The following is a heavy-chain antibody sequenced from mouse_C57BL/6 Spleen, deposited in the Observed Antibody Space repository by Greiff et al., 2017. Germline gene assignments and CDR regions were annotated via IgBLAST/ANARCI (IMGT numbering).Heavy chain of an antibody. CDR2: ISSGGDYI. CDR1: GFTFSSYA. Sequence: EVNLVESGAGLVKPGGSLKLSCAASGFTFSSYAMSWVRQTPEKRLEWVAYISSGGDYIYYADTVKGRFTISRDNARNTLYLQMSSLKSEDTAMYYCTSDYYGSSSAWFAYWGQGTLVTVAA. V-gene: IGHV5-9-1*02. J-gene: IGHJ3*01. CDR3: TSDYYGSSSAWFAY. D-gene: IGHD1-1*01.